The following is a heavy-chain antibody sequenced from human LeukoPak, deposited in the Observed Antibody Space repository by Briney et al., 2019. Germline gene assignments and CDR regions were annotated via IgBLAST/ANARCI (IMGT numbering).Heavy chain of an antibody. CDR1: EFTLSSYW. CDR2: INPDGGIT. D-gene: IGHD5-12*01. CDR3: AKDFTGYSDI. J-gene: IGHJ4*02. Sequence: GGSLRLSCVDSEFTLSSYWVHWVRQPPGKGLVWVARINPDGGITNYADSVRGRFTISRDNAKNTLYLQMNSLRAEDTAVYYCAKDFTGYSDIWGQGTLVTVSS. V-gene: IGHV3-74*01.